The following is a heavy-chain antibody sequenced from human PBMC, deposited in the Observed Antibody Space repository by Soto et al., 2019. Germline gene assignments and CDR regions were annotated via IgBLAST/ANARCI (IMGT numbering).Heavy chain of an antibody. J-gene: IGHJ4*02. V-gene: IGHV3-30-3*01. CDR3: ARDGDVGAYFDY. CDR2: ISSDGNKI. CDR1: GFTFSSFV. Sequence: PGGSLRLSCAASGFTFSSFVLHWVRQAPGKGLEWVSLISSDGNKIYYADSVKGRFTISRDNSQNTLYLQMNSLRAEDTAVYYCARDGDVGAYFDYWGQGTLVTVSS. D-gene: IGHD1-26*01.